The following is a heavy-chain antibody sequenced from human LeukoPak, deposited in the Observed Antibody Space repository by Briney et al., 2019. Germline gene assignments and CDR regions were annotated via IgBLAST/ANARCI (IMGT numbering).Heavy chain of an antibody. CDR2: ISGNGAKS. D-gene: IGHD5-18*01. J-gene: IGHJ4*02. V-gene: IGHV3-23*01. Sequence: PGGSLRLSCAASGFSFNTHAMSWVRQAPVKGLEWVSTISGNGAKSYSAGTVKGRFTISRDNSKNTLYLQMNSLRAEDTALYYCAEDFGYSYRWVDYWGQGILVTVSS. CDR1: GFSFNTHA. CDR3: AEDFGYSYRWVDY.